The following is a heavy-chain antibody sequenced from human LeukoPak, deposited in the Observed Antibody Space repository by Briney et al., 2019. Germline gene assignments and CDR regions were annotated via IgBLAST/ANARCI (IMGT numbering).Heavy chain of an antibody. CDR3: ARANAWSGSYWT. D-gene: IGHD1-26*01. CDR2: IYNSGST. V-gene: IGHV4-59*01. CDR1: GGSISSYY. Sequence: PSETLSLTCTVSGGSISSYYWSWIRQPPGKGLEWIGYIYNSGSTSYNPSLKSRVAISADTSKNQFSLKLSSVTAADTAVYYCARANAWSGSYWTRGQGTLVTVSS. J-gene: IGHJ4*02.